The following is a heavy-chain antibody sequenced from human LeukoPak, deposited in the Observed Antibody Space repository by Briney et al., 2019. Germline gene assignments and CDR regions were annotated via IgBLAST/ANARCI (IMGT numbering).Heavy chain of an antibody. Sequence: PGGSLRLSCAASGFTFSSYSMSWVRQAPGKGLEWVANIKQDGSDKYYVDSVKGRFTISRDNAKNSLYLQLNSLRADDTAVYYCARLTGTTGFDYWGQGTLVIVSS. D-gene: IGHD1-1*01. J-gene: IGHJ4*02. V-gene: IGHV3-7*01. CDR2: IKQDGSDK. CDR1: GFTFSSYS. CDR3: ARLTGTTGFDY.